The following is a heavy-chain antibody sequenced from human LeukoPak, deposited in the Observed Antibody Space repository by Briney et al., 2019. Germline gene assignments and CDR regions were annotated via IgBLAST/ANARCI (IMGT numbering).Heavy chain of an antibody. Sequence: GESLKISCRGSGYSFTSYWIGWVRQMPGKGLEWMGIIYPGDSDTRYSPSFQGQVTISADKSISTAYLQWSSLKASDTAMYYCARIGIAVAGTRGYYYYGMDVWGQGTTVTVSS. V-gene: IGHV5-51*01. J-gene: IGHJ6*02. CDR3: ARIGIAVAGTRGYYYYGMDV. CDR2: IYPGDSDT. CDR1: GYSFTSYW. D-gene: IGHD6-19*01.